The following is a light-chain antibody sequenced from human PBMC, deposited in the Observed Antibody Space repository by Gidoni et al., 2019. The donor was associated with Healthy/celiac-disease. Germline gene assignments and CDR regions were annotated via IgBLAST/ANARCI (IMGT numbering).Light chain of an antibody. CDR2: LNSDGSH. CDR1: SGHSSYA. V-gene: IGLV4-69*01. J-gene: IGLJ2*01. Sequence: QLVLTQSPSASASLGASVKLTFTLSSGHSSYALAWHQQQPEKGPRYLMKLNSDGSHSKVDGIPDRFSGSSSGAERYLTISSLQSEDEADYYCQTWGTGFVVFGGGTKLTVL. CDR3: QTWGTGFVV.